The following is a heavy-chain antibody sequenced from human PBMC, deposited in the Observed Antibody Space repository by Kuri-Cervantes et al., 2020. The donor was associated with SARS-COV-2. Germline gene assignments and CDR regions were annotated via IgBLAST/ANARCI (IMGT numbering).Heavy chain of an antibody. CDR1: GFTFSSYA. J-gene: IGHJ4*02. V-gene: IGHV3-23*01. Sequence: LSLTCAASGFTFSSYAMSWVRQAPGKGLEWVSAISGSGGSTYYADSVKGRFTISRDNAKNSLYLQMNSLRAEDTAVYYCAREGAAYGDYWGQGTLVTVSS. D-gene: IGHD4-17*01. CDR2: ISGSGGST. CDR3: AREGAAYGDY.